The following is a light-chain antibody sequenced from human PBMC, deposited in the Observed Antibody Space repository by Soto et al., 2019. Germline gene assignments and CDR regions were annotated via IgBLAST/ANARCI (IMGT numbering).Light chain of an antibody. CDR3: QQRSNWPPMYT. CDR1: ESVSSY. J-gene: IGKJ2*01. CDR2: DAS. Sequence: EIVLTQSPGTLSLSPGQRGTLSCRASESVSSYLAWYQQKPGQAPRLLIYDASNRATGIPARFSGSGSGTDFTLTISSLEPEDFAVYYCQQRSNWPPMYTFGQGTKVHIK. V-gene: IGKV3-11*01.